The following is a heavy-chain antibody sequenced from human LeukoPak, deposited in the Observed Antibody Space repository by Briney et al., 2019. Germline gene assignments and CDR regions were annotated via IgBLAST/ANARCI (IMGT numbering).Heavy chain of an antibody. D-gene: IGHD2-2*01. CDR3: GKDRGGIIVVVSGMDV. J-gene: IGHJ6*02. CDR2: ISYDGSNK. V-gene: IGHV3-30*18. Sequence: SGGSLRLSCAASGFTFSSYGMHWVRQAPGKGLEWVADISYDGSNKYYADSVKGRFTISRDNSKNTLYLQMNSLRAEDTAVYYCGKDRGGIIVVVSGMDVWGQGTTVTVSS. CDR1: GFTFSSYG.